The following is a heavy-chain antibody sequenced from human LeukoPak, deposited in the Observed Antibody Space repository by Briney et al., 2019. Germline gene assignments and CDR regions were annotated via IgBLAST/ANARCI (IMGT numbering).Heavy chain of an antibody. V-gene: IGHV4-39*01. D-gene: IGHD2-2*01. CDR1: GGSISISSYY. J-gene: IGHJ5*02. Sequence: SETLSLTCTVSGGSISISSYYWVWIRQPPGKGLGWIGSVYYSGSTYYNPSLKSRVTISVDTSKNQFSLRLSSVTAADTAVYYCARHRVSFHWFDPWGQGTLVTVSS. CDR2: VYYSGST. CDR3: ARHRVSFHWFDP.